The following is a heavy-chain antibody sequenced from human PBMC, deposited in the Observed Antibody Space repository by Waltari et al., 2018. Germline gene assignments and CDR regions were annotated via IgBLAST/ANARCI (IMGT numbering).Heavy chain of an antibody. V-gene: IGHV4-61*09. CDR3: ARDRNYYYGMDV. J-gene: IGHJ6*02. CDR1: GGSISSGSYY. CDR2: IYTSGST. Sequence: QVQLQESGPGLVKPSQTLSLTCTVSGGSISSGSYYWSWIRQPAGKGLEWIGYIYTSGSTNYNPALKSRVTISVDTSNNQFSLKLSSVTAADTAVYYCARDRNYYYGMDVWGQGTTVTVSS.